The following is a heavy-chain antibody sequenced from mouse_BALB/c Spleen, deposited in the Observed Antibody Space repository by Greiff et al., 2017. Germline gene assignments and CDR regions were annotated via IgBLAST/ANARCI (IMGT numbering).Heavy chain of an antibody. V-gene: IGHV14-4*02. CDR3: NEGGR. CDR1: GFNIKDYY. Sequence: LQQSGAELVRSGASVKLSCTASGFNIKDYYMHWVKQRPEQGLEWIGWIDPENGDTEYAPKFQGKATMTADTSSNTAYLQLSSLTSEDTAVYYCNEGGRWGQGTLVTVSA. J-gene: IGHJ3*02. CDR2: IDPENGDT.